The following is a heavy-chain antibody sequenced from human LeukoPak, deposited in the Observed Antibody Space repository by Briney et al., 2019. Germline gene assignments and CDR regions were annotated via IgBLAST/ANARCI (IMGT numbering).Heavy chain of an antibody. CDR3: ARGRGYTYGDLNYNYGMDV. J-gene: IGHJ6*02. V-gene: IGHV4-59*01. CDR2: VSYTGST. D-gene: IGHD5-18*01. Sequence: SETLSLTCTVSGDSLSTYYWTRIRQPPGKGLEWIGHVSYTGSTNYNPSLKSRVTISEDTSKKQFSLKLSSVTAADTAVYYCARGRGYTYGDLNYNYGMDVWGQGTTVTVSS. CDR1: GDSLSTYY.